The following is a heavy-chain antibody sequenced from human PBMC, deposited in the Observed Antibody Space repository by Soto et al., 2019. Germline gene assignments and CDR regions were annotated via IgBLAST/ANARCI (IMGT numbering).Heavy chain of an antibody. Sequence: SQTLSLTCVISGDSVSSNSAGWNWISQSPSRGLGWLGRTFYRSKRYNDYAVSLKGRISINADPSKNQFSLQLNSVTPEDTAVYYCARVEDPASYYYHGMDVWGQGTTVTVSS. CDR1: GDSVSSNSAG. V-gene: IGHV6-1*01. CDR2: TFYRSKRYN. CDR3: ARVEDPASYYYHGMDV. J-gene: IGHJ6*02.